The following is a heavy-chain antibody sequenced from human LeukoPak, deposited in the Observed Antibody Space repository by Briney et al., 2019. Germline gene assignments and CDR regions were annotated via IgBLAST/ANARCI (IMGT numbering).Heavy chain of an antibody. D-gene: IGHD4-17*01. V-gene: IGHV4-34*01. CDR2: INHSGST. CDR3: ARGDYGDYVPLLYYFDY. J-gene: IGHJ4*02. CDR1: GGSFSGYY. Sequence: PSETLSLTCAVYGGSFSGYYWSWIRQPPGKGLEWIGEINHSGSTNYNPSLKSPVTLSVDPSKNQFSLKLSSVTAADTAVYYCARGDYGDYVPLLYYFDYWGQGTLVTVSS.